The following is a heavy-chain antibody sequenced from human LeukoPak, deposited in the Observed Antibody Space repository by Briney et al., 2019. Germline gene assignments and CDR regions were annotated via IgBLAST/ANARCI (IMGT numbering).Heavy chain of an antibody. CDR1: ETTLSNYG. CDR2: IGDGGGRP. V-gene: IGHV3-23*01. Sequence: GGSLRPSGAASETTLSNYGMTGFRRPPGKGLKWSQGIGDGGGRPNYADSVKGRFTISRDNPKNTLYLQMNSLRAEDTAVYFCAKRGVVIRVILVGFHKEAYYFDSWGQGALVTVSS. D-gene: IGHD3-22*01. J-gene: IGHJ4*02. CDR3: AKRGVVIRVILVGFHKEAYYFDS.